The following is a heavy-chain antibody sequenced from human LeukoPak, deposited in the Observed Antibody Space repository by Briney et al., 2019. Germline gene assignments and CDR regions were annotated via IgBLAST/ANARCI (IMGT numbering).Heavy chain of an antibody. CDR3: AKNPHYDFWSGYSVVDY. Sequence: GGSLRLSCAASGFTFSSYAMSWVRQAPGKGLEWVSAISGSGGSTYYADSVKGRFTISRDNCKKTVYMEMNSLRAEDTAVYYCAKNPHYDFWSGYSVVDYWGQGTLVTVSS. CDR1: GFTFSSYA. D-gene: IGHD3-3*01. J-gene: IGHJ4*02. CDR2: ISGSGGST. V-gene: IGHV3-23*01.